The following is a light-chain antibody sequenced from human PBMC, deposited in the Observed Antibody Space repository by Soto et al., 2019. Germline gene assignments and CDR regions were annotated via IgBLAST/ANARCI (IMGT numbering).Light chain of an antibody. V-gene: IGLV2-14*01. J-gene: IGLJ1*01. CDR1: SSDVGCYNY. CDR3: CSYTTSNTRQIV. Sequence: QSALTQPASVSGSPGQSITISCTGTSSDVGCYNYVSWYQQQPGKAPKFMIYDVTNRPSGVSNRFSGSKSGNTASLTISGLQAEDEADYYCCSYTTSNTRQIVFGTGTQLTVL. CDR2: DVT.